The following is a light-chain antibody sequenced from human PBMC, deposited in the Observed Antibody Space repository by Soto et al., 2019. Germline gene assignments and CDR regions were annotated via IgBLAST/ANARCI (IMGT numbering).Light chain of an antibody. CDR3: QQLNTYPLT. V-gene: IGKV1-9*01. J-gene: IGKJ4*01. Sequence: DIQLTQSPSFLSASLRDIVTITCRASQVLSSNLAWYQQKPGKAPKLLIYGVSTLESGVPSRFSGSGSGTEFTLTISSLQPEDFETYYCQQLNTYPLTFGGGTKVEIK. CDR1: QVLSSN. CDR2: GVS.